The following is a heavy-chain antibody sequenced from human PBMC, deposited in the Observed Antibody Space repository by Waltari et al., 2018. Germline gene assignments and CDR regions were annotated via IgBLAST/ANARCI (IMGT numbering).Heavy chain of an antibody. V-gene: IGHV4-61*02. J-gene: IGHJ4*02. Sequence: QVQLQESGPGLVKPSQTLSLTCTVSGGSISSGSYYWSWIRQPAGKGLEWIGRIYTSGSTNYNPSLKSRVTISVDTSKNQFSLKLSSVTAADTAGYYCARGRITMVRGGYYFDYWGQGTLVTVSS. CDR2: IYTSGST. D-gene: IGHD3-10*01. CDR1: GGSISSGSYY. CDR3: ARGRITMVRGGYYFDY.